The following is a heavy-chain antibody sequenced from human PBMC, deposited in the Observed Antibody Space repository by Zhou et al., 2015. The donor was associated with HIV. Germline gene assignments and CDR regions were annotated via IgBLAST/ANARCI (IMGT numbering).Heavy chain of an antibody. CDR1: GGTFSSYA. J-gene: IGHJ3*02. CDR2: IIPIFGTA. D-gene: IGHD6-6*01. V-gene: IGHV1-69*01. Sequence: QVVLIQSGAEVRRPGSSVKVSCKASGGTFSSYAISWVRQAPGQGLEWMGGIIPIFGTANYAQKFQGRVTITADESTSTAYMELSSLRSEDTAVYYCASSKAARRLKDAFDIWGQGTMVTVSS. CDR3: ASSKAARRLKDAFDI.